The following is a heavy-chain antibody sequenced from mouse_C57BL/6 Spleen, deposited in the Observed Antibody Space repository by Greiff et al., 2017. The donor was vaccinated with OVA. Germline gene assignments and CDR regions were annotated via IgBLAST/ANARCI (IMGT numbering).Heavy chain of an antibody. CDR3: AREGNYGAMDY. CDR1: GFTFSSYA. V-gene: IGHV5-4*01. CDR2: ISDGGSYT. Sequence: EVQRVESGGGLVKPGGSLKLSCAASGFTFSSYAMSWVRQTPEKRLEWVATISDGGSYTYYPDNVKGRFTISRDNAKNNLYLQMSHLKSEDTAMYYCAREGNYGAMDYWGQGTSVTVSS. J-gene: IGHJ4*01. D-gene: IGHD1-1*02.